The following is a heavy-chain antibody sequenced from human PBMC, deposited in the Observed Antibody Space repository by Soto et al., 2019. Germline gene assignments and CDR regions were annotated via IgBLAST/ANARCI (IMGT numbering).Heavy chain of an antibody. V-gene: IGHV3-49*03. CDR1: GFTFGDYA. CDR2: IRSKAYGGTT. D-gene: IGHD3-3*01. J-gene: IGHJ6*03. Sequence: PGGSLRLSCTASGFTFGDYAMSWFRQAPGKGLEWVGFIRSKAYGGTTEYAASVKGRFTISRDDSKSIAYLQMNSLKTEDTAVYYCTRVLEGRRFLEWLPGYYYYYMDVWGKGTTVTVSS. CDR3: TRVLEGRRFLEWLPGYYYYYMDV.